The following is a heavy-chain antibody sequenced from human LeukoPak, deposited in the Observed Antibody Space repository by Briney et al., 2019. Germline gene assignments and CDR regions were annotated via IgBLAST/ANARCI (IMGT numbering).Heavy chain of an antibody. Sequence: GGSLRLSCAASGFTFSSYEMNWVRQAPGKGLEWVSYISSSGSTIYYADSVKGRFIISRDNSKNTLYLQMNSLRAEDTAVYYCAKDTVKVTTIRRVPHYMDVWGKGTTVTISS. CDR1: GFTFSSYE. D-gene: IGHD5-12*01. J-gene: IGHJ6*03. CDR3: AKDTVKVTTIRRVPHYMDV. V-gene: IGHV3-48*03. CDR2: ISSSGSTI.